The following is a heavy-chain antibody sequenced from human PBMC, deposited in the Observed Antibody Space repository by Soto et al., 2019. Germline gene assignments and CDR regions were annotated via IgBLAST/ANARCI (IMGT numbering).Heavy chain of an antibody. CDR3: ARDGVVVAATNSYYYYYMDV. CDR2: INPSGGST. Sequence: ASVKVSCKASGYTFTSYYMHWVRQAPGQGLEWMGIINPSGGSTSYAQKFQGRVTMTRDTSTSTVYMELSSLRSEDTAVYYCARDGVVVAATNSYYYYYMDVWGKGTTVTVSS. J-gene: IGHJ6*03. D-gene: IGHD2-15*01. CDR1: GYTFTSYY. V-gene: IGHV1-46*03.